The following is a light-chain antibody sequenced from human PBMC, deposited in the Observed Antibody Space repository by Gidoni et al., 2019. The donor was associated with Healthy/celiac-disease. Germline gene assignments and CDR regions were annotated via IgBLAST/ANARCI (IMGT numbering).Light chain of an antibody. CDR3: QQSYSTLST. Sequence: DIQMTQSPSSLSASVGDRVTITCRASQSISSYLNWYQQKPGKAPKLLIYGASSLQSGVPSRFSGSGSGTDFTLTISSLQPEDFATYYCQQSYSTLSTFXQXTKVXIK. J-gene: IGKJ1*01. CDR1: QSISSY. CDR2: GAS. V-gene: IGKV1-39*01.